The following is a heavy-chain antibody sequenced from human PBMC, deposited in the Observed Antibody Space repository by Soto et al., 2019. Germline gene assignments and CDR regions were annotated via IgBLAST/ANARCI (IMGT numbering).Heavy chain of an antibody. D-gene: IGHD6-19*01. Sequence: GGSLRLSCAASGFTFSSYAMHWVRQAPGKGLEWVAVISYDGSNKYYADSVKGRFTISRDNSKNTLYLQMNSLRAEDTAVYYCARAYRSGWYSIWYYRMDVWGQGTTVTVS. J-gene: IGHJ6*02. CDR3: ARAYRSGWYSIWYYRMDV. CDR1: GFTFSSYA. V-gene: IGHV3-30-3*01. CDR2: ISYDGSNK.